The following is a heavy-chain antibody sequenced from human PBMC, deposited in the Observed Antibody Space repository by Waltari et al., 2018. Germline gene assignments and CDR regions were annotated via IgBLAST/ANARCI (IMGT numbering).Heavy chain of an antibody. CDR1: GFSLSTSGMG. V-gene: IGHV2-5*02. CDR3: AHRPPGYAATWDAFYCDS. CDR2: IHWDDDN. Sequence: QITLKESGPTLLTPTQTLTLTCSFSGFSLSTSGMGVAWIRQPPGKALEWLVIIHWDDDNRFSPSLKSRITVTRDTSKNEVVLRMTNMDPVDTSTYYCAHRPPGYAATWDAFYCDSWGPGIPVTVSS. D-gene: IGHD2-2*01. J-gene: IGHJ4*02.